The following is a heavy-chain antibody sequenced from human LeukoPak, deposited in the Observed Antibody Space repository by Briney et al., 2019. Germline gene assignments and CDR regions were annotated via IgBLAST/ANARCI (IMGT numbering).Heavy chain of an antibody. V-gene: IGHV3-74*01. J-gene: IGHJ4*02. CDR1: GFTFSSYC. CDR3: VRGNDYGGPHY. CDR2: IDRDGSRI. D-gene: IGHD4-23*01. Sequence: PGGSLRLSCAVSGFTFSSYCMHWVRQAPGKGLVWVSRIDRDGSRINYADSVKGRFTISRDNGKNTLFLQMNSLRAEDAAVHYCVRGNDYGGPHYWGQGTLVTVSS.